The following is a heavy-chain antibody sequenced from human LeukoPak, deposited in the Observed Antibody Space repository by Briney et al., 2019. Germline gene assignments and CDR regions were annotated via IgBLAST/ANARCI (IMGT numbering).Heavy chain of an antibody. CDR1: GGSFSGYY. CDR3: ARVACGGSCYSGYYYYYMDV. D-gene: IGHD2-15*01. CDR2: INHSGST. Sequence: PSETLSLTCAVYGGSFSGYYWSWIRQPPGKGLEWIGEINHSGSTNYNPSLKSRVTISVDTSKNQFSLKLSSVTAADTAVYYCARVACGGSCYSGYYYYYMDVWGKGTTVTVSS. J-gene: IGHJ6*03. V-gene: IGHV4-34*01.